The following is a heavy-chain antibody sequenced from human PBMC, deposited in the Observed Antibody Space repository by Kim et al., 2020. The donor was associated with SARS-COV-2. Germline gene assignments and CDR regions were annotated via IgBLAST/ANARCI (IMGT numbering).Heavy chain of an antibody. CDR2: MIPNSGNT. Sequence: ASVKVSCKASGYTFTSYDINWVRQATGQGLEWMGWMIPNSGNTGYAQKFQGRVTMTRNTSISTAYMELSSLRSEDTAVYYCARGARYSGYDYAYWGQGTLVTVSS. J-gene: IGHJ4*02. D-gene: IGHD5-12*01. CDR3: ARGARYSGYDYAY. CDR1: GYTFTSYD. V-gene: IGHV1-8*01.